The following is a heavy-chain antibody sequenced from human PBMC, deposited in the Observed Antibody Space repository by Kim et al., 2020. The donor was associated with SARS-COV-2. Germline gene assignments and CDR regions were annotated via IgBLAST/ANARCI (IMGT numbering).Heavy chain of an antibody. CDR2: ISYDGSNK. J-gene: IGHJ6*02. CDR3: AKVYSPLGDVDYYYGMDV. CDR1: GFTFSSYG. D-gene: IGHD2-21*01. V-gene: IGHV3-30*18. Sequence: GGSLRLSCAASGFTFSSYGMHWVRQAPGKGLEWVAVISYDGSNKYYADSVKGRFTISRDNSKNTLYLQMNSLRAEDTAVYYCAKVYSPLGDVDYYYGMDVWGQGTTVTVSS.